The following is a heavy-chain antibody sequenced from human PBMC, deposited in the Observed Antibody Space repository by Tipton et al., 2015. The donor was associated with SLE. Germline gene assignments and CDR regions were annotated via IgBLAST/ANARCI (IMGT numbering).Heavy chain of an antibody. D-gene: IGHD3-3*01. CDR2: IYHTGST. J-gene: IGHJ4*02. CDR3: ARSHLEWSHVFDY. V-gene: IGHV4-59*12. CDR1: GGAIIDYF. Sequence: TLSLTCTVSGGAIIDYFWGWIRQPPGKGLEWVGFIYHTGSTYYNPSLKSRVAISVDRSKNQFSLNLGSVTAADTAVYYCARSHLEWSHVFDYWGQGTLVTVSS.